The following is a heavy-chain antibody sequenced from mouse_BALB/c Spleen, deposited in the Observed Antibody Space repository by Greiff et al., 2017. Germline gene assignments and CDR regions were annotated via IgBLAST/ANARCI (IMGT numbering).Heavy chain of an antibody. D-gene: IGHD2-4*01. J-gene: IGHJ3*01. V-gene: IGHV1-7*01. CDR1: GYTFTSYW. CDR2: INPSTGYT. Sequence: VQLQQSGAELAKPGASVKMSCKASGYTFTSYWMHWVKQRPGQGLEWIGYINPSTGYTEYNQKFKDKATLTADKSSSTAYMQLSSLTSEDSAVYYCARFDYDAWFAYWGQGTLVTVSA. CDR3: ARFDYDAWFAY.